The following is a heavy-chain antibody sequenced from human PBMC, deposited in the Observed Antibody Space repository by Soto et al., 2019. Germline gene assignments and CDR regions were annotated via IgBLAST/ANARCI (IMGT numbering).Heavy chain of an antibody. Sequence: SVKVSCKASGFTFTSSAVQWVRQARGQRLEWIGWIVVGSGNTNYAQKFQERVTITRDMSTSTAYMELSSLRSEDTAVHYCAADSTSGSGSYSALYYYYGMDVWGQGTTVTVS. CDR2: IVVGSGNT. CDR1: GFTFTSSA. CDR3: AADSTSGSGSYSALYYYYGMDV. V-gene: IGHV1-58*01. D-gene: IGHD3-10*01. J-gene: IGHJ6*02.